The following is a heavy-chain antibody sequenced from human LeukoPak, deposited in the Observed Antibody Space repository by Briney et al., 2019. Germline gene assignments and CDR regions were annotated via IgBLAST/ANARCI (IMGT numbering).Heavy chain of an antibody. CDR2: IYSGGST. J-gene: IGHJ4*02. V-gene: IGHV3-66*01. CDR3: ARSHSGSWLYYFEY. CDR1: GFTVSSNY. Sequence: SGGSLRLSCAASGFTVSSNYMSWVRQAPGKGLEWVSVIYSGGSTQYADSVKGRFTISRDNSKKTLYLQMDSLRAEDTAVYYCARSHSGSWLYYFEYWGQGTLVTVSS. D-gene: IGHD6-13*01.